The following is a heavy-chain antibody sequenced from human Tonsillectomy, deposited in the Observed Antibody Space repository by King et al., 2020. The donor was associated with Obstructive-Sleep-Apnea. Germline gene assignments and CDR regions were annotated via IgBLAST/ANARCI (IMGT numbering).Heavy chain of an antibody. J-gene: IGHJ4*02. Sequence: QLQESGPGLVKPSETLSLTCTVSGGSISSYYWSWIRQPPGKGLEWIGYVYYSGSTNYNPSLKSRVTISVDTSTKQFSLKLSSVTAADTAVYYCAISVDTAMVFDYWGQGTLVTVSS. V-gene: IGHV4-59*08. CDR3: AISVDTAMVFDY. D-gene: IGHD5-18*01. CDR2: VYYSGST. CDR1: GGSISSYY.